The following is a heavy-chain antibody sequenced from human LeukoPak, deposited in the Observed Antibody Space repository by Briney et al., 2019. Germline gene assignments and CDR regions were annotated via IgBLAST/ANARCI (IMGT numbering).Heavy chain of an antibody. V-gene: IGHV4-61*09. Sequence: PSQTLSLTCTVSGGSVNVGSYYWTWLRQPAGKGLEWIGHFYTSGSAKYNPSLMSRVTISVDTSKNQFSLKLNSVTAADTAVYYCARDLGYSASYWGQGTLVTVSS. J-gene: IGHJ4*02. CDR3: ARDLGYSASY. CDR2: FYTSGSA. CDR1: GGSVNVGSYY. D-gene: IGHD3-22*01.